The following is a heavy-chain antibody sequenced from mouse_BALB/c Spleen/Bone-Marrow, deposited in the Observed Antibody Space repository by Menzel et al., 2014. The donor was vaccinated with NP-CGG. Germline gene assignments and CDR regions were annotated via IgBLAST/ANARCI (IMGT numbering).Heavy chain of an antibody. CDR2: IYPGDGDT. J-gene: IGHJ4*01. V-gene: IGHV1-80*01. CDR1: GYAFSTYW. Sequence: QVQLQQSGAELVRPESSVKISCKASGYAFSTYWMIWVKQRPGQGLEWIGQIYPGDGDTNYNGKFKGNATLTADKSSSTAYMQLSSLTSEDSAVYFCARGARSAMDYWGQGTSVTVSS. CDR3: ARGARSAMDY.